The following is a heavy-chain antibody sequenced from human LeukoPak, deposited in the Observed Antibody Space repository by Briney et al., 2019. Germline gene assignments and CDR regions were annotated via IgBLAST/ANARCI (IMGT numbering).Heavy chain of an antibody. D-gene: IGHD2-2*01. CDR2: ISSSGGNT. J-gene: IGHJ4*02. Sequence: GGSLGLSCAVSGFTFSSYGMTWVRQAPGKGLEWVSAISSSGGNTYYADSVKGGFTLSTDNSKKTLYLQLNRLRAQETAVYYCAKVKGSEGYCSITSCLADYWGQGTLVTVSS. CDR3: AKVKGSEGYCSITSCLADY. V-gene: IGHV3-23*01. CDR1: GFTFSSYG.